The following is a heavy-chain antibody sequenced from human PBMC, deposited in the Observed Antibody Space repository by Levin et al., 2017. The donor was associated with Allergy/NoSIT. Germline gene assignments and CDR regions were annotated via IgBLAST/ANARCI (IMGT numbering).Heavy chain of an antibody. CDR1: GFIFSGYA. D-gene: IGHD3-10*01. Sequence: PGGSLRLSCAASGFIFSGYAMHWVRQAPGKGLEWAAVISYDGSNKYYAESVRGRFTISRDNSKNTLYLQMSSLRPDDTAVYYCARLIPLAFQQVPGRKDGSDMWGQGTVVTVSS. V-gene: IGHV3-30-3*01. CDR3: ARLIPLAFQQVPGRKDGSDM. CDR2: ISYDGSNK. J-gene: IGHJ3*02.